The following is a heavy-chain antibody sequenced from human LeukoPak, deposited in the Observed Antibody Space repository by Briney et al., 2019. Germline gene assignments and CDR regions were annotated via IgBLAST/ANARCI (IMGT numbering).Heavy chain of an antibody. J-gene: IGHJ4*02. CDR1: GLTFSSYE. D-gene: IGHD5-18*01. CDR3: ARDDNLIHLWAVFDY. V-gene: IGHV3-48*03. CDR2: ISATGNTI. Sequence: GGSLTLSCAASGLTFSSYEMNWARQAPGKGLEWGSYISATGNTIFYADSVKGRFTVSRDNAKNSLYLQMSSLRAEDTAVYYCARDDNLIHLWAVFDYWGQGSLVTVSS.